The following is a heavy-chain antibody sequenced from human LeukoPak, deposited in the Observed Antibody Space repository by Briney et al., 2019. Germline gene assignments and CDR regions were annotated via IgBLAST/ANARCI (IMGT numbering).Heavy chain of an antibody. CDR2: ISAYNGNT. D-gene: IGHD6-13*01. V-gene: IGHV1-18*01. CDR1: GYTFTSYD. CDR3: ARDRRPGYSSSWSDYWYFDL. Sequence: ASVKVSCKASGYTFTSYDISWVRQAPGQGLEWMGWISAYNGNTNYAQKLQGRVTMTTDTSTSTAYMELRSLRSDDTAVYYCARDRRPGYSSSWSDYWYFDLWGRGTLVTVSS. J-gene: IGHJ2*01.